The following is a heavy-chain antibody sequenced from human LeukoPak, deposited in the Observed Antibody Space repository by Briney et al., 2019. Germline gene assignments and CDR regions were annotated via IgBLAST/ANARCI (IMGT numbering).Heavy chain of an antibody. V-gene: IGHV4-4*07. D-gene: IGHD3-16*02. Sequence: PSETLTLTCTVSGGSISRYYGSWIRQPAGKGLEWIGRIYTSGSTNYNPSLKSRVTMSVDTSKNQFSLKLSSVTAADTAVYYCARDYVWGSYRYFDYWGQGTLVTVSS. CDR1: GGSISRYY. CDR2: IYTSGST. J-gene: IGHJ4*02. CDR3: ARDYVWGSYRYFDY.